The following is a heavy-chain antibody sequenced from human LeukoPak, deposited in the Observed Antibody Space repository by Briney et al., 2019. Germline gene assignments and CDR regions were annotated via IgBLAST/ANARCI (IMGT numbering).Heavy chain of an antibody. J-gene: IGHJ6*03. CDR2: ISAHSGQT. Sequence: ASVKVSCQASGYTLSSYGISWVRQAPGQGLEWMGWISAHSGQTKYAQKLQGRVTMTTDTTTSTAYMELGSLRSDDTAVYFCARDSITIVGVLSNHYYFMDVWGRGTTVTVSS. CDR1: GYTLSSYG. V-gene: IGHV1-18*01. D-gene: IGHD3-3*01. CDR3: ARDSITIVGVLSNHYYFMDV.